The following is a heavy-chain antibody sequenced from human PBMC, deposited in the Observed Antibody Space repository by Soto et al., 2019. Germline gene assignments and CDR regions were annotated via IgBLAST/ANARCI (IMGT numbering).Heavy chain of an antibody. J-gene: IGHJ6*03. CDR1: GYSFASHA. Sequence: QVQLVQSGAEVKRPGASVKVSCEASGYSFASHAIHWVRQAPGQRLEWMGWINAGSGNSKYSQNFQGRVTITRDTSASTAYIELSSLRSEDTAIYYCASTTVTGFYYYYMDVWGKGTTVSVSS. CDR3: ASTTVTGFYYYYMDV. D-gene: IGHD6-19*01. V-gene: IGHV1-3*01. CDR2: INAGSGNS.